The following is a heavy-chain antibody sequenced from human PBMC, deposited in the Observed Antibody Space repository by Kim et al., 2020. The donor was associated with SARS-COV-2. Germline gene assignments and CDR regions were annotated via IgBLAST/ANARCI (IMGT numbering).Heavy chain of an antibody. CDR1: GYTSSSYA. CDR3: AKDQRFGEGN. V-gene: IGHV3-23*01. CDR2: ISGTGITT. J-gene: IGHJ4*02. Sequence: GGSLRLSCAASGYTSSSYAMSWVRQAPGKGLEWVSAISGTGITTYYADSVKGRFTISRDNSKNTLSLQMNSLRAEDTAVYYCAKDQRFGEGNWGQGTLVTVSS. D-gene: IGHD3-10*01.